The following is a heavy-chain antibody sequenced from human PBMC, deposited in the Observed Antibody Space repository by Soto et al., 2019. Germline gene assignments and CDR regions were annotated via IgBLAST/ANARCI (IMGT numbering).Heavy chain of an antibody. J-gene: IGHJ4*02. CDR2: ISGSGGST. CDR1: GVPFSSYA. D-gene: IGHD1-7*01. Sequence: GGSLRLSCAASGVPFSSYAMSWVRQAPGKGLEWVSAISGSGGSTYYADSVKGRFTISRDNSKNTLYLQMNSLRAEDTAVYYCAKQGWNYVFDYWGQGTLVTVSS. CDR3: AKQGWNYVFDY. V-gene: IGHV3-23*01.